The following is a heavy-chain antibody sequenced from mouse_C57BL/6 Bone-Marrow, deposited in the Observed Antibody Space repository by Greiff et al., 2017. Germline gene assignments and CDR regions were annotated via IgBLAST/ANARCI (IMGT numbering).Heavy chain of an antibody. V-gene: IGHV5-9-1*02. J-gene: IGHJ2*01. Sequence: EVKLVESGEGLVKPGGSLKLSCAASGFTFSSYAMSWVRQTPEKRLEWVAYISSGGDYIYYADTVKGRFTISRDNARNTLYLQMSSLKSEDTAMYYCTRGVMIPYYFDYWGQGTTLTVSS. D-gene: IGHD2-4*01. CDR2: ISSGGDYI. CDR3: TRGVMIPYYFDY. CDR1: GFTFSSYA.